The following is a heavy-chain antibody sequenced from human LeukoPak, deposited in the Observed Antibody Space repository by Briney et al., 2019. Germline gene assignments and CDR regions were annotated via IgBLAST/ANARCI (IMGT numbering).Heavy chain of an antibody. D-gene: IGHD3-3*02. V-gene: IGHV3-74*01. CDR1: GFTFSTFW. Sequence: GGSLRLSCAASGFTFSTFWMHWVRHAPGKGLVWVSRIKSDGSSTDYADSVKGRFTISRDNAKNTLYLQMNSLRAEDTAVYYCARGSIWSQAWGQGTLVTVSS. J-gene: IGHJ5*02. CDR3: ARGSIWSQA. CDR2: IKSDGSST.